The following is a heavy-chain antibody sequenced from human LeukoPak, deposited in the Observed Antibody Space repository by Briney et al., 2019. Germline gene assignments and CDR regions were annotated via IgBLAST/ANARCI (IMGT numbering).Heavy chain of an antibody. CDR1: GGSFSGYY. CDR3: ARDLRDGSYSSNYYYYYYMDV. D-gene: IGHD1-26*01. J-gene: IGHJ6*03. V-gene: IGHV4-4*07. CDR2: IYNSGST. Sequence: MSSETLSLTCAVYGGSFSGYYWSWIRQPAEKGLEWIGRIYNSGSTNYNPSLKSRVTISVDTSKNQFSLKLSSVTAADTAVYYCARDLRDGSYSSNYYYYYYMDVWGKGTTVTISS.